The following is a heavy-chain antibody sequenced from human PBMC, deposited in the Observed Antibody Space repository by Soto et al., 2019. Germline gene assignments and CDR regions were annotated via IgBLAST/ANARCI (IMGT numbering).Heavy chain of an antibody. D-gene: IGHD1-1*01. J-gene: IGHJ4*02. CDR2: INHSVST. Sequence: QVQLQQWGAGLLKPSETLSLTCAVYGGSFSGYYWTWIRQPPGTGLEWIGEINHSVSTNYNPSLTSRVTISVDTSKNQFSLKLTSVPAADTAVYYCARNKITGLFDSWGQGTLVTVS. V-gene: IGHV4-34*01. CDR3: ARNKITGLFDS. CDR1: GGSFSGYY.